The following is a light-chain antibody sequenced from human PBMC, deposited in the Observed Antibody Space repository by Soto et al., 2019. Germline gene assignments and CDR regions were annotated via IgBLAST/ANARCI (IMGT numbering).Light chain of an antibody. CDR1: SSNIGSNT. CDR3: QAWDSSTVV. J-gene: IGLJ2*01. CDR2: SNN. V-gene: IGLV1-44*01. Sequence: QTVVTQPPSASGTPGQRVTISCSGSSSNIGSNTVNWYQQLPGTAPKLLIYSNNQRPSGVPDRFSGSKSGTSASLAISGLQSEDEADYYCQAWDSSTVVFGGGTKLTVL.